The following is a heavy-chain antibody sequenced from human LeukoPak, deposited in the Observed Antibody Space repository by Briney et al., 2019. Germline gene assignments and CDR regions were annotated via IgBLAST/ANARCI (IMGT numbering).Heavy chain of an antibody. V-gene: IGHV4-39*01. Sequence: PSETLSLTCTVSGGSISSSSYYWGWIRQPPGKGLEWIGSIYYSGSTYYNPSLKSRVTISVDTSKNQFSLKLSSVTAADTAVYYCARLGGYSSGGFDYWGQGTLVTVSS. CDR2: IYYSGST. CDR3: ARLGGYSSGGFDY. CDR1: GGSISSSSYY. D-gene: IGHD6-19*01. J-gene: IGHJ4*02.